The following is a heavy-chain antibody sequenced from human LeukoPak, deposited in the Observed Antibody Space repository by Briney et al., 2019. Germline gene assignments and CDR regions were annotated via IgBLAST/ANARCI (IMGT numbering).Heavy chain of an antibody. CDR1: GVSISSYY. Sequence: SETLSLTCTVSGVSISSYYWTWIRQPPRKGLDFMGYIYYSGSTNYNPSLKSRVTISVDTSKNQFSLKLSSVTAADTAVYYCARGRVSSPFDYWGQGTLVTVSS. CDR3: ARGRVSSPFDY. CDR2: IYYSGST. J-gene: IGHJ4*02. D-gene: IGHD3-16*01. V-gene: IGHV4-59*08.